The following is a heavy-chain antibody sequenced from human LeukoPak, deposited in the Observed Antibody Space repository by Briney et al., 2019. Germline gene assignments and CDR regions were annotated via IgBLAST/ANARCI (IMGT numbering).Heavy chain of an antibody. V-gene: IGHV3-74*01. CDR1: GFTFSSYW. Sequence: PGGSLRPSCAASGFTFSSYWMHWVRQAPGKGLVWVSRINSDGSSTSYADSVKGRFTISRDNAKNTLYLQMNSLRAEDTAVYYCARAFDSSSWYNIGTWGQGTLVTVSS. CDR3: ARAFDSSSWYNIGT. J-gene: IGHJ5*02. CDR2: INSDGSST. D-gene: IGHD6-13*01.